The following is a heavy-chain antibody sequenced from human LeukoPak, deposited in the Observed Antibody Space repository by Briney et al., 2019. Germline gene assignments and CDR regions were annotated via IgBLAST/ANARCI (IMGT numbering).Heavy chain of an antibody. J-gene: IGHJ4*02. V-gene: IGHV3-21*01. CDR3: ARDLIPYGSGSYYFDY. CDR2: ISSSSSYI. Sequence: KPGGSLRLSCAASGFTFSSYEMNWIRQAPGKGLEWVSSISSSSSYIFYADSVKGRFTISRDNAKNSLYLQMNSLRAEDTAVYYCARDLIPYGSGSYYFDYWGQGTLVTVSS. CDR1: GFTFSSYE. D-gene: IGHD3-10*01.